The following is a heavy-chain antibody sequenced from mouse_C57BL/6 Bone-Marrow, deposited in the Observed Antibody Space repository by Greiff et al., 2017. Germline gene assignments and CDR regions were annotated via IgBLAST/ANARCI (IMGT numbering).Heavy chain of an antibody. V-gene: IGHV3-8*01. CDR1: GYSITSDY. CDR2: ISYSGST. J-gene: IGHJ1*03. Sequence: VHVKQSGPGLAKPSQTLSLTCSVTGYSITSDYWNWIRKFPGNKLEYMGYISYSGSTYYNPSLKSRISITRDTSKNQYYLQLNFVTTEDTATYYCARCRNFRGYFDVWGTGTTVTVSS. CDR3: ARCRNFRGYFDV.